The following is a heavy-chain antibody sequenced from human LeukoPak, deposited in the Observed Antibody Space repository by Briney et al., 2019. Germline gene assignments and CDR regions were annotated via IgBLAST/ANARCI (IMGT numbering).Heavy chain of an antibody. J-gene: IGHJ6*02. V-gene: IGHV1-46*01. CDR1: GYTFTSYY. CDR3: ARGPAVATITNYYYYGMDV. D-gene: IGHD5-12*01. CDR2: INPSGGST. Sequence: ASVKVSCKASGYTFTSYYMHWVRQAPGQGLEWMGIINPSGGSTSYAQKFQGRVTMTRDTSTSTVYMELRSLRSDDTAVYYCARGPAVATITNYYYYGMDVWGQGTTVTVSS.